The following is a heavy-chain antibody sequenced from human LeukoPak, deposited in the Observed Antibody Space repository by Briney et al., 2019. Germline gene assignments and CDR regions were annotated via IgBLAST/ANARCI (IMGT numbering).Heavy chain of an antibody. Sequence: SETLSLTCTVSGGSISSYYWSWIRQPPGKGLEWIGYIYYSGSTNYNPSLKSRVTISVDASKNQFSLKLSSVTAADTAVYYCARDLYRKYSGSRMEEWFDPWGQGTLVTVSS. D-gene: IGHD1-26*01. CDR1: GGSISSYY. CDR3: ARDLYRKYSGSRMEEWFDP. V-gene: IGHV4-59*01. J-gene: IGHJ5*02. CDR2: IYYSGST.